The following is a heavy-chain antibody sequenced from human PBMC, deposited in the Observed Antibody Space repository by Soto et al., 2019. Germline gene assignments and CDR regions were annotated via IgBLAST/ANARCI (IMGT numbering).Heavy chain of an antibody. CDR1: GGSSSGWY. J-gene: IGHJ4*02. V-gene: IGHV4-34*01. Sequence: SETLSLTCAVYGGSSSGWYWTWIRQSPVKGLEWIGEVSSGSTNYNPSLKSRVTISADMSKNQFSLKLTSVTAADTAIYYCARGTYSRGAGATHPSNWGQGTQVTVSS. D-gene: IGHD3-10*01. CDR2: VSSGST. CDR3: ARGTYSRGAGATHPSN.